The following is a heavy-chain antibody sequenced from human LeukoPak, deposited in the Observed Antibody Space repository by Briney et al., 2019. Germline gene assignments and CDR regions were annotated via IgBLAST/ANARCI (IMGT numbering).Heavy chain of an antibody. D-gene: IGHD3-3*01. CDR1: GGSISSGDYY. CDR2: IYYSGST. CDR3: ARGAPNDFWSGPTVPYFDY. V-gene: IGHV4-30-4*01. Sequence: SETLSLTCTVSGGSISSGDYYWRWIRQPPGRGLEGIGYIYYSGSTYYNPSLKSRVTISVDTSKNQFSLKLSSVTAADTAVYYCARGAPNDFWSGPTVPYFDYWGQGTLVTVSS. J-gene: IGHJ4*02.